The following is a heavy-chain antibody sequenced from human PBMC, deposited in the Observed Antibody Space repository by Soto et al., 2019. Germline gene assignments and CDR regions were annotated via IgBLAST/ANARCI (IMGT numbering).Heavy chain of an antibody. CDR1: GGSISSGDYY. CDR2: IYYSGCT. J-gene: IGHJ6*02. CDR3: ARGGSYYYGSGSYYKSYYYYGMDV. Sequence: SETLSLTCTVSGGSISSGDYYWSWIRQPPGKGLEWIGYIYYSGCTNYNPSLKSRVTISVDTSKNQFSLKLSSVTAADTAVYYCARGGSYYYGSGSYYKSYYYYGMDVWGQGTTVTVSS. D-gene: IGHD3-10*01. V-gene: IGHV4-61*08.